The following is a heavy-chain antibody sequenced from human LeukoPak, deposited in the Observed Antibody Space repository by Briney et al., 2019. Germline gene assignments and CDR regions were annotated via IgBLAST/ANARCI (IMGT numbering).Heavy chain of an antibody. CDR3: TRHYDSSGYPSLNYFDY. D-gene: IGHD3-22*01. V-gene: IGHV1-69*06. J-gene: IGHJ4*02. Sequence: SVKVSCKASGGTFSTYAISWVRQAPGQGLESMGRVIPMFGTADYAQKFQGRVTITADKSTSTAYMELSSLRSEDTAVYYCTRHYDSSGYPSLNYFDYWGQGTLVTVSS. CDR1: GGTFSTYA. CDR2: VIPMFGTA.